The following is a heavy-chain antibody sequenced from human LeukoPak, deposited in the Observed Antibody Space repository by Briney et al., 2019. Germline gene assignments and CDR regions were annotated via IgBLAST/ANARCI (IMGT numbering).Heavy chain of an antibody. J-gene: IGHJ4*02. V-gene: IGHV4-39*01. CDR3: ARLYQGKRPPGY. CDR1: GDSIFSTTYY. D-gene: IGHD6-25*01. Sequence: SETLSLTCTVSGDSIFSTTYYWGWIRQPPGKGLEWIGSIFHSGSTYYNPSLKSRLTISVDTSKNQLSLRLRSVTAADTAVYYCARLYQGKRPPGYWGQGTLVTVSS. CDR2: IFHSGST.